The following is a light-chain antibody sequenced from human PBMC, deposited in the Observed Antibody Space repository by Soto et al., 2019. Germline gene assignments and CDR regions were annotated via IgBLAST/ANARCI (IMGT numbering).Light chain of an antibody. V-gene: IGKV3-11*01. CDR1: QSVSGY. J-gene: IGKJ4*01. Sequence: IVLTDSEATLTFSLGVRATLYCRASQSVSGYLAWFQQKPGQAPSLLIYDASNRATGIPARFSGSGSGTDFTLTISSLEPEDFTIYYCQQRSNWPLTFGRGTKVDIK. CDR3: QQRSNWPLT. CDR2: DAS.